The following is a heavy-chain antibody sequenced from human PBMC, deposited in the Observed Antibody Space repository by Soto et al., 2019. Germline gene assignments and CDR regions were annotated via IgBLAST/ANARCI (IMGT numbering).Heavy chain of an antibody. CDR3: AGSGSSPYYYYYGMDV. J-gene: IGHJ6*02. V-gene: IGHV4-61*08. Sequence: PSETLSLTCTVSGCSISSGGYCWSWIRQPPGKGLEWIGYIYYSGSTNYNPSLKSRVTISVDTSKNQFSLKLSSVTAADTAVYYCAGSGSSPYYYYYGMDVWGQGTTVTVSS. CDR2: IYYSGST. CDR1: GCSISSGGYC. D-gene: IGHD3-10*01.